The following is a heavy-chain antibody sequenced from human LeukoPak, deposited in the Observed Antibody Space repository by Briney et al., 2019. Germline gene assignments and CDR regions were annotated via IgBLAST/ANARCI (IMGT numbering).Heavy chain of an antibody. V-gene: IGHV3-11*04. CDR3: ARDRGCGGDCPYYFDY. CDR1: GFTFSNAW. CDR2: ISSSGSTI. D-gene: IGHD2-21*02. Sequence: GGSLRLSCAASGFTFSNAWMSWVRQAPGKGLEWVSYISSSGSTIYYADSVKGRFTISRDNAKNSLYLQMNSLRAEDTAVYYCARDRGCGGDCPYYFDYWGQGTLVTVSS. J-gene: IGHJ4*02.